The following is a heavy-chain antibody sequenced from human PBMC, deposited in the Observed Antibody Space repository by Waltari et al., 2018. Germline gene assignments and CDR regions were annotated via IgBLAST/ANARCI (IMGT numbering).Heavy chain of an antibody. V-gene: IGHV4-39*01. J-gene: IGHJ4*02. CDR3: ARSLGDPDYFDY. CDR1: CGSISSSNYY. Sequence: QLQLQESGPGLVKPSETLSLTCTVSCGSISSSNYYWGWIRQPPGNGLEWIGSIYYGGSTYYNPSLKSRVTISVDTSKNQFSLKLSSVTAADTAFYYCARSLGDPDYFDYWGQGTLVTVSS. CDR2: IYYGGST. D-gene: IGHD2-21*02.